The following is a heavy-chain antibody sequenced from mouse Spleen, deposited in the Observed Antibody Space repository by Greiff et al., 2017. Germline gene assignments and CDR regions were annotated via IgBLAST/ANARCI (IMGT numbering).Heavy chain of an antibody. D-gene: IGHD1-1*01. V-gene: IGHV1-7*01. Sequence: VHLVESGAELAKPGASVKMSCKASGYTFTSYWMHWVKQRPGQGLEWIGYINPSTGYTEYNQKFKDKATLTADKSSSTAYMQLSSLTSEDSAVYYCARWSTTVVDYWGQGTTLTVSS. J-gene: IGHJ2*01. CDR1: GYTFTSYW. CDR2: INPSTGYT. CDR3: ARWSTTVVDY.